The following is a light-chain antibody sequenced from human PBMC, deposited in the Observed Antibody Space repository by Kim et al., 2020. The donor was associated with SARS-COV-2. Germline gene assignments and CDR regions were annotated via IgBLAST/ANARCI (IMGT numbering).Light chain of an antibody. CDR2: AAS. CDR1: QNIKSH. CDR3: QQAYIYPFT. V-gene: IGKV1-39*01. J-gene: IGKJ3*01. Sequence: DIQMTQSPSSLSASVGDRVTITCRTSQNIKSHLNWYHQKPGRAPKLLIYAASTLQGGVPSRFSGSGSETDFTLTISSLQPEDFATYFCQQAYIYPFTFGRGTKVDIK.